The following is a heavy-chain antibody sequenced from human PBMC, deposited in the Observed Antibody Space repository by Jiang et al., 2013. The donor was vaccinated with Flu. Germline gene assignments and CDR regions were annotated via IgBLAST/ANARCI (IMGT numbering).Heavy chain of an antibody. CDR3: ARDSHRSGMDV. D-gene: IGHD6-19*01. CDR2: ISDDAVII. J-gene: IGHJ6*02. Sequence: SHWMHWVRQASXKGGWCGSXRISDDAVIIXGVVKGRFTISRDNVKNTLSLQMSSLGAEDTAVYYCARDSHRSGMDVWGLGTTVTVSS. CDR1: SHW. V-gene: IGHV3-74*01.